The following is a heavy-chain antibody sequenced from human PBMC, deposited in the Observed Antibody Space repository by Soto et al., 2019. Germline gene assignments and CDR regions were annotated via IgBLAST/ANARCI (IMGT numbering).Heavy chain of an antibody. V-gene: IGHV1-8*01. D-gene: IGHD1-7*01. CDR3: ARERTGTTSNWFDP. CDR1: GYTFTSYD. CDR2: MNPNSGNT. J-gene: IGHJ5*02. Sequence: QVQLVQSGAEVKKPGASVKVSCKASGYTFTSYDINWVRQATGHGLEWMGWMNPNSGNTVYAQKFQGRVTMTRDTSIRTAYLGLRSLRSENTAVYYCARERTGTTSNWFDPWGQGTLVTVSS.